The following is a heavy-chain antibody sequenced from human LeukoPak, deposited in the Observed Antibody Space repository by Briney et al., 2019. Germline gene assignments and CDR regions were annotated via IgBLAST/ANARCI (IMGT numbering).Heavy chain of an antibody. CDR2: INAGNGNT. CDR1: GYTFTIYA. D-gene: IGHD3-22*01. V-gene: IGHV1-3*01. CDR3: AREEYYDSSGYSGGSPPISDY. J-gene: IGHJ4*02. Sequence: ASVKVSCKASGYTFTIYAMHWVRQAPGQRLEWMGWINAGNGNTKYSQKFQGRVTITRDTSASTAYMELSSLRSEDTAVYYCAREEYYDSSGYSGGSPPISDYWGQGTLVTVSS.